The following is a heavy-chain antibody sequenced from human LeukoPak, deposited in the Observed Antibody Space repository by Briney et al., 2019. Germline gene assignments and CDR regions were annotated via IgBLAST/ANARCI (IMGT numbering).Heavy chain of an antibody. J-gene: IGHJ3*01. D-gene: IGHD3/OR15-3a*01. V-gene: IGHV3-30*18. Sequence: QSGGSLRLSCAGSGFIFRNYGMHWVRQAPGQGLQWVAVISDGGTHLYYADSVKGRFTISRDNSESTMYLQMNSLRVEDTAVYYCAKEGTGSHSQWAFDFWGQGTMVTVSS. CDR2: ISDGGTHL. CDR3: AKEGTGSHSQWAFDF. CDR1: GFIFRNYG.